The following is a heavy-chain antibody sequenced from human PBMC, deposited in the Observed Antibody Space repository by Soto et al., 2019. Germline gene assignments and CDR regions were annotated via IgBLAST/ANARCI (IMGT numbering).Heavy chain of an antibody. CDR1: GGSISSSSYY. Sequence: QLQLQESGPGLVKPSETLSLTCTVSGGSISSSSYYWGWIRQPPGKGLEWIGSIYYSGSTYYNPSLKSRVSISVDTSKNQFSLKLSSVTAADTAVYYCATTYYDFWSEHQLYNWFDPWGQGTLVTVSS. D-gene: IGHD3-3*01. CDR2: IYYSGST. J-gene: IGHJ5*02. CDR3: ATTYYDFWSEHQLYNWFDP. V-gene: IGHV4-39*01.